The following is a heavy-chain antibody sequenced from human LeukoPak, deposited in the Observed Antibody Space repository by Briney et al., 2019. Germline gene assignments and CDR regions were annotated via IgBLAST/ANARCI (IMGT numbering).Heavy chain of an antibody. J-gene: IGHJ4*02. Sequence: GGSLRLSCAASGFTFSNYEMNWVRQAPGKGLEWVSYITSSGSTIYYADSMKGRFTISRDNAKNSLYLQMNSLRAEDTAVYYCARLYGRDFDYWGRGTLVTVPS. D-gene: IGHD3-16*01. V-gene: IGHV3-48*03. CDR1: GFTFSNYE. CDR2: ITSSGSTI. CDR3: ARLYGRDFDY.